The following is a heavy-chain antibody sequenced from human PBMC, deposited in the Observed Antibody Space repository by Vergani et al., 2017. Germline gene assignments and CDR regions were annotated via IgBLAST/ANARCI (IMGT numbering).Heavy chain of an antibody. D-gene: IGHD2-15*01. CDR2: IYYSGST. Sequence: QVQLQESGPGLVKPSETLSLTCTVSNDSVSNTFYYWGWIRQTPGKGLEWIGSIYYSGSTYYNPSLESRVTMSVDTSKNQFSLKLSSVTAADTAVYYCARDSAGYCSGGSCRRGGMDVWGQGTTVTVSS. J-gene: IGHJ6*02. CDR1: NDSVSNTFYY. CDR3: ARDSAGYCSGGSCRRGGMDV. V-gene: IGHV4-39*07.